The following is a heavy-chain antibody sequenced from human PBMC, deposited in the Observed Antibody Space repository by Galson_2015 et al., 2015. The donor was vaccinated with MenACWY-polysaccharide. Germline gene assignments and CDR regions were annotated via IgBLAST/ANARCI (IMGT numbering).Heavy chain of an antibody. D-gene: IGHD3-10*01. CDR1: GFTFSSYG. CDR3: AKEAVLNTMVRGFDY. CDR2: MAHDGSSK. Sequence: LRLSCAASGFTFSSYGMHWVRQAPGKGLEWVAVMAHDGSSKYYADSVKGRFTISRDNSKNTLYLQMDRLRAEDTAVYYCAKEAVLNTMVRGFDYWGQGILVTVSS. V-gene: IGHV3-30*18. J-gene: IGHJ4*02.